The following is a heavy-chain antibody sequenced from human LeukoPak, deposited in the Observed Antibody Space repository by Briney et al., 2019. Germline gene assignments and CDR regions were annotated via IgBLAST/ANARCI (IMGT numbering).Heavy chain of an antibody. CDR2: IYYGGST. J-gene: IGHJ5*02. V-gene: IGHV4-39*01. D-gene: IGHD6-19*01. CDR1: GGSISSSSYY. CDR3: GGYSSGWYVGFDP. Sequence: SETLSLTCTVSGGSISSSSYYWGWIRQPPGKGLEWIGSIYYGGSTYYNPSLKSRVTISVDTSKNQFSLKLSSVTAADTAVYYCGGYSSGWYVGFDPWGQGTLVTVSS.